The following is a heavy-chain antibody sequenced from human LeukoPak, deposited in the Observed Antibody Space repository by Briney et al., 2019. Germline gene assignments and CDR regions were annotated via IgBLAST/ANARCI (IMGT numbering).Heavy chain of an antibody. CDR1: GFTFSSYW. V-gene: IGHV3-74*01. J-gene: IGHJ6*02. D-gene: IGHD3-10*01. CDR3: ARDYGRSRDYGMDV. Sequence: GGSLRLSCAASGFTFSSYWMLWVRQAPGKGLVWVSRINSDGSSTTYADSVKGRFTISRDNAKNTLYLQMNSLRAEDTAVYFCARDYGRSRDYGMDVWGQGTTVTVSS. CDR2: INSDGSST.